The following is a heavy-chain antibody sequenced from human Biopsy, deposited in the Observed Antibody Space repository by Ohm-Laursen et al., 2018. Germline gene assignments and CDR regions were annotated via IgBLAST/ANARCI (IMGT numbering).Heavy chain of an antibody. CDR2: ISSSSNFI. J-gene: IGHJ6*02. Sequence: SLRLSCSASGLTFSRYSMHWVRQAPGKGLEWVSPISSSSNFIYYGDSVKGRFTISRDNAKNSLYLQMNSLRAEDTAVYYCARVLLPAAAVHYGMDVWGQGTTVTVSS. CDR1: GLTFSRYS. CDR3: ARVLLPAAAVHYGMDV. D-gene: IGHD2-2*01. V-gene: IGHV3-21*01.